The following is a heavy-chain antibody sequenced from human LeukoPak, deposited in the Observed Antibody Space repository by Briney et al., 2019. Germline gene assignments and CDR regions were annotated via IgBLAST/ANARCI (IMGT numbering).Heavy chain of an antibody. J-gene: IGHJ4*02. V-gene: IGHV1-2*06. CDR2: INPNSGGT. CDR3: ARDQRIRCSGGSCYSAVSSSGWYGLFDY. D-gene: IGHD2-15*01. Sequence: ASVKVSCKASGYTFTGYYMHWVRQAPGQGLEWMGRINPNSGGTNYAQKFQGRVTMTRDTSISTAYMELSRLRPDDTAAYYCARDQRIRCSGGSCYSAVSSSGWYGLFDYWGQGTLVTVSS. CDR1: GYTFTGYY.